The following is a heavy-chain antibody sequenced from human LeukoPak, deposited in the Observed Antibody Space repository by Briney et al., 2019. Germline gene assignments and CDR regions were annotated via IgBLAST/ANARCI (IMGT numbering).Heavy chain of an antibody. D-gene: IGHD3-10*01. CDR2: IQNDGSNK. CDR3: ARLSRGWFGELLVSFDY. J-gene: IGHJ4*02. CDR1: GFIFNNYG. Sequence: SGGSLRLSCAASGFIFNNYGIHWIRQTPVKGLEWVAFIQNDGSNKFYADSVQGRFTISRDNSKNTLYLQMNSLRAEDTAVYYCARLSRGWFGELLVSFDYWGQGTLVTVSS. V-gene: IGHV3-30*02.